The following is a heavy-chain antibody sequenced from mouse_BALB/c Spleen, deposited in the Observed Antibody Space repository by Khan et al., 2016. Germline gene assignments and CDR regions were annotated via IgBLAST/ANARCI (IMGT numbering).Heavy chain of an antibody. CDR3: ARSPYDYDVWFAY. D-gene: IGHD2-4*01. CDR1: GFNIKDTY. CDR2: IDPANGTT. Sequence: EVQLQESGAELVKPGASVKLSCTASGFNIKDTYMHWVKQRPEQGLEWVGRIDPANGTTKYDPKFQGKATITADNSSNTAYLQLSSLTYEDTAVLYGARSPYDYDVWFAYWGQGTLVTGSA. V-gene: IGHV14-3*02. J-gene: IGHJ3*01.